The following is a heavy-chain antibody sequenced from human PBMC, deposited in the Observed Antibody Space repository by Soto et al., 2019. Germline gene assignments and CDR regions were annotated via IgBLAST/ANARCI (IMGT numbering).Heavy chain of an antibody. CDR3: ARVADFWSGYLGMDV. D-gene: IGHD3-3*01. CDR2: ISDYNGNT. V-gene: IGHV1-18*04. J-gene: IGHJ6*01. CDR1: GYSFTDYH. Sequence: ASVKVSCKASGYSFTDYHIHWVRQAPGQGLEWMGLISDYNGNTNYAQKLTGRVTMTTDTPTSTAYMELRSLRSDDTAVYYCARVADFWSGYLGMDVCGQATPVTV.